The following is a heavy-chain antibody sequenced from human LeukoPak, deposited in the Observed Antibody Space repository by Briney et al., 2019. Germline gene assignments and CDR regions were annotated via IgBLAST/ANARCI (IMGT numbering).Heavy chain of an antibody. V-gene: IGHV1-18*01. Sequence: GASVKVSCTASGYTFTSYGISWVRQAPGQGLEWMGWISAYNGNTNYAQKLQGRVTMTTDTSTSTVYMEPRSLRSDDTAVYYCASGRSYYYYFDYWGQGTLVTVSS. D-gene: IGHD1-26*01. CDR2: ISAYNGNT. CDR3: ASGRSYYYYFDY. J-gene: IGHJ4*02. CDR1: GYTFTSYG.